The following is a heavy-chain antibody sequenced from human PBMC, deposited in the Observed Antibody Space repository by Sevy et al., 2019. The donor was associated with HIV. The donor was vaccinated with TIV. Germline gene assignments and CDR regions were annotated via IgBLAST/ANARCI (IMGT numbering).Heavy chain of an antibody. Sequence: GGSLRLSCAAPGFIFSGYWMTWVRQAPGKGLEWVANIKFDGSEKYYVDSVKGRFTISRDNAKNSLFLQMNSLIAADTAVYYCARGRYCSGGGCYIDYWGQGTLVTVSS. D-gene: IGHD2-15*01. CDR1: GFIFSGYW. CDR2: IKFDGSEK. CDR3: ARGRYCSGGGCYIDY. J-gene: IGHJ4*02. V-gene: IGHV3-7*01.